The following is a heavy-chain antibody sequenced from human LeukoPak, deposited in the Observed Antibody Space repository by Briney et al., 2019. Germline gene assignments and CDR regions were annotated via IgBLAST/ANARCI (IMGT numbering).Heavy chain of an antibody. CDR1: GFAFSSYS. CDR3: ASIVVVAAASDY. D-gene: IGHD2-15*01. Sequence: GGSLRLSCAASGFAFSSYSMNWVRQAPGKGLEWVSSISSSSSYIYYADSVKGRFTISRDNAKNSLYLQMNSLRAEDTAVYYCASIVVVAAASDYWGQGTLVTVSS. V-gene: IGHV3-21*01. J-gene: IGHJ4*02. CDR2: ISSSSSYI.